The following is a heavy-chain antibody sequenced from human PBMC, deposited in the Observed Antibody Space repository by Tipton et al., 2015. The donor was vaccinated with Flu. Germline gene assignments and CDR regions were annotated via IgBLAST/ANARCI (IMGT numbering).Heavy chain of an antibody. CDR3: ARDLKGGRYCCGRDV. CDR2: IYYSGST. V-gene: IGHV4-31*03. D-gene: IGHD3-16*01. J-gene: IGHJ6*02. Sequence: LRLSCTVSGGSISSGGYYWSWIRQHPGKGLEWIGYIYYSGSTYYNPSLKSRVTISVDTSKNQFSLKLSSVTAADTAVYYCARDLKGGRYCCGRDVWGQGTTVTVPS. CDR1: GGSISSGGYY.